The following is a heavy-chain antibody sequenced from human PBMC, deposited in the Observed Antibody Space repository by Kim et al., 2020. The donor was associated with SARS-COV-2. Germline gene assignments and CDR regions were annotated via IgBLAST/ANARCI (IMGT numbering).Heavy chain of an antibody. D-gene: IGHD3-9*01. J-gene: IGHJ6*02. V-gene: IGHV4-59*01. CDR1: GGSISSYY. CDR3: ARDQLYYDILTGSSYGMDV. CDR2: IYYSGST. Sequence: SETLSLTCTVSGGSISSYYWSWIRQPPGKGLEWIGYIYYSGSTNYNPSLKSRVTISVDTSKNQFSLKLSSVTAADTAVYYCARDQLYYDILTGSSYGMDVWGQGTTGTVSS.